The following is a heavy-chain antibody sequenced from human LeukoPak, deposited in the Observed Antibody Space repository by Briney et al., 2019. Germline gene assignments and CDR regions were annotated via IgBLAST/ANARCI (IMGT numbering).Heavy chain of an antibody. CDR3: ARSFDI. Sequence: PGGSLRLSCAASGFTFNSYEMNWVRQAPGKGLEWVSHITNSGGSICYADSVRGRFTISRDNAKNSLYLQMNSLKAEDTAVYYCARSFDIWGQGTMVTVSS. V-gene: IGHV3-48*03. CDR2: ITNSGGSI. CDR1: GFTFNSYE. J-gene: IGHJ3*02.